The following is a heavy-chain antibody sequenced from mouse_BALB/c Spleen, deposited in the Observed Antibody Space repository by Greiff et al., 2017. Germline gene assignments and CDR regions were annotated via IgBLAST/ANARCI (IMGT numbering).Heavy chain of an antibody. CDR2: INPYNDGT. CDR1: GYTFTSYV. CDR3: ARGGGFPYYAMDY. V-gene: IGHV1-14*01. Sequence: EVQLQQSGPELVKPGASVKMSCKASGYTFTSYVMHWVKQKPGQGLEWIGYINPYNDGTKYNEKFKGKATLTSDKSSSTAYMELSSLTSEDSAVYYCARGGGFPYYAMDYWGQGTSVTVSS. J-gene: IGHJ4*01.